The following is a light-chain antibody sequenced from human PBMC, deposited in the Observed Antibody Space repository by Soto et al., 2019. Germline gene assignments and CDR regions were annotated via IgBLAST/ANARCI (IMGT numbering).Light chain of an antibody. Sequence: EIVMTQSPATLSVSPGERATLSCRASQSVSSNLAWYQQKPGQAPRLLIYGASTKATGIPARFRGSGSGTEFTLTLRSLPYQDFEVYCCQEYNNCPQPFGQGTKVEIK. CDR3: QEYNNCPQP. V-gene: IGKV3-15*01. J-gene: IGKJ1*01. CDR1: QSVSSN. CDR2: GAS.